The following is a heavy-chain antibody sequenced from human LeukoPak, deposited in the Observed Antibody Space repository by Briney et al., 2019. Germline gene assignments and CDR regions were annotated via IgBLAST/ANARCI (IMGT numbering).Heavy chain of an antibody. Sequence: SQTLSLTCAISGDSVSSNSAAWNWIRQSPSRGLEWLGRTYYRSKWYNDYAVSVKSRITINPDTSKNQLSLQLNSVTPEDTAVYYCARDIRVGHAPDYDFWSGPYYYYYGMDVWGQGTMVTVSS. CDR1: GDSVSSNSAA. CDR2: TYYRSKWYN. V-gene: IGHV6-1*01. D-gene: IGHD3-3*01. CDR3: ARDIRVGHAPDYDFWSGPYYYYYGMDV. J-gene: IGHJ6*02.